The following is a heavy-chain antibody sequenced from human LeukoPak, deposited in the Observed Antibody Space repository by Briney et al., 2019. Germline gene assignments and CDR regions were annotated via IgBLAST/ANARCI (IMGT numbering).Heavy chain of an antibody. CDR3: ARLCTPYYYNYIDV. CDR1: GYNSFSNYW. V-gene: IGHV5-51*01. Sequence: GESLIISCKGSGYNSFSNYWMAWVRQMPGKGPEWMGVIYPGDSETKYSPSFEGQVSFSVDRSISTAYLQWSSLQASDTAIYYCARLCTPYYYNYIDVWGKGTTVTVSS. J-gene: IGHJ6*03. CDR2: IYPGDSET.